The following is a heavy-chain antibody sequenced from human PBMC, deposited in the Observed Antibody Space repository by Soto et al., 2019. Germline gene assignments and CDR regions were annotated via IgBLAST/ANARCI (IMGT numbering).Heavy chain of an antibody. V-gene: IGHV3-74*01. J-gene: IGHJ6*02. CDR2: INSDGSST. CDR1: GFTFSSNW. CDR3: ARDRGRSEFWSGYYTGSHMDV. D-gene: IGHD3-3*01. Sequence: GGSLRLSCAASGFTFSSNWMHWVRQAPGKGLVWVSRINSDGSSTSYADSVKGRFTISRDNAKNTLYLQMNSLRAEDTAVYYCARDRGRSEFWSGYYTGSHMDVWGQGTTVTVSS.